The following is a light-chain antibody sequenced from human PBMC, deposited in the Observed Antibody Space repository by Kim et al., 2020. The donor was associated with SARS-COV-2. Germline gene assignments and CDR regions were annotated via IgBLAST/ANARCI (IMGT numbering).Light chain of an antibody. CDR1: SSDVGGYNY. CDR3: SSYTSSSIPGV. V-gene: IGLV2-14*03. CDR2: DDS. Sequence: TITISCTGTSSDVGGYNYVSWYQQHPGEAPKLMIDDDSNRPAGVSNRFSGSKSGNTASRTISGLQAEDEADYYCSSYTSSSIPGVFGGGTQLTVL. J-gene: IGLJ3*02.